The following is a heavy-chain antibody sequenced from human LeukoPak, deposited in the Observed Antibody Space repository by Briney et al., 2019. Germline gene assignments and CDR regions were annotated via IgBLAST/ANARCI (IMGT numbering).Heavy chain of an antibody. D-gene: IGHD4-17*01. CDR3: ARGNAYGPPDY. V-gene: IGHV5-10-1*01. Sequence: RESLKISCKGSGYSFTNYWINWVRQMPGKGLVWMGRIGPSDSFTNYSPSFQGHVSLSADKSISTAFLQWSSLKASDTAIYYCARGNAYGPPDYWGLGTLVTVSS. J-gene: IGHJ4*02. CDR1: GYSFTNYW. CDR2: IGPSDSFT.